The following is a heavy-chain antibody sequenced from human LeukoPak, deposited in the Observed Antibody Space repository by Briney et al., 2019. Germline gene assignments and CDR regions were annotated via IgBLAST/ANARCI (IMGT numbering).Heavy chain of an antibody. J-gene: IGHJ3*02. CDR1: GGSTSSSSYY. Sequence: SETLSLTCTVSGGSTSSSSYYWGWIRQPPGKGLEWIRSIYYSGSTYYNPSLKSRVTISVDTSKNQFSLKLSSVTAADTAVYYCARDLEYYYDSSGYSDAFDIWGQGTMVTVSS. CDR3: ARDLEYYYDSSGYSDAFDI. D-gene: IGHD3-22*01. CDR2: IYYSGST. V-gene: IGHV4-39*07.